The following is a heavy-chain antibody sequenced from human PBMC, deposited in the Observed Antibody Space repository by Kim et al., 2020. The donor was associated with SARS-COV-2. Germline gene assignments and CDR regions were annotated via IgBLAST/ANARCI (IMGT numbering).Heavy chain of an antibody. J-gene: IGHJ6*02. CDR3: ARADYGLMDV. CDR2: IYHSGST. D-gene: IGHD4-17*01. CDR1: GGSISSGGYS. Sequence: SETLSLTCAVSGGSISSGGYSWSWIRQPPGKGLEWIGYIYHSGSTYYNPSLKSRVTISVDRSKNQFSLKLSSVTAADTAVYYCARADYGLMDVWGQGTTVTVSS. V-gene: IGHV4-30-2*01.